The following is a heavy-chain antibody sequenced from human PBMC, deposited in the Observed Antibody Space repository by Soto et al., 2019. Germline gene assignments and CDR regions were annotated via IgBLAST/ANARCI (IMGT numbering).Heavy chain of an antibody. D-gene: IGHD6-13*01. CDR1: GFTFSDYY. CDR2: ISGTSSYI. CDR3: ARDVQKLASY. V-gene: IGHV3-11*06. Sequence: PGGSLRLSCAASGFTFSDYYMSWIRQAPGKGLEWVSYISGTSSYINYADSVKGRFTISRDNAKNSLYLQMNSLRAEDTAVYYCARDVQKLASYWGQGTLVTVSS. J-gene: IGHJ4*02.